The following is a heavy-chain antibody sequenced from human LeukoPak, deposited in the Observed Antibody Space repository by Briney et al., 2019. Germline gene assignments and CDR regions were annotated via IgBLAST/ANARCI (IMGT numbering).Heavy chain of an antibody. CDR2: FDPEDGET. Sequence: ASVKVSCKVSGYTLTELSMHWVRQAPGKGLEWMGGFDPEDGETIYAQKFQGRVTMTEDTSTDTAYMELSSLRSEDTAVYYCARDRKRITMVRGATPGAFDIWGQGTMVTVSS. CDR3: ARDRKRITMVRGATPGAFDI. D-gene: IGHD3-10*01. J-gene: IGHJ3*02. CDR1: GYTLTELS. V-gene: IGHV1-24*01.